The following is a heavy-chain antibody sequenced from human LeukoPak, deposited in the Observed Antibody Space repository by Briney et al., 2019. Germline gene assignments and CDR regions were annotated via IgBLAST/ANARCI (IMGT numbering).Heavy chain of an antibody. CDR3: ARGPGVFTGSLPSY. D-gene: IGHD3-9*01. Sequence: GGSLRLSCAASGFTFSSYSMNWVRQAPGKGLEWVSSISSSSSYIYYADSVKGRFTISRDNAKNSLYLQMNSLRAEDTAVYYCARGPGVFTGSLPSYWGQGTLVTVSS. V-gene: IGHV3-21*01. J-gene: IGHJ4*02. CDR1: GFTFSSYS. CDR2: ISSSSSYI.